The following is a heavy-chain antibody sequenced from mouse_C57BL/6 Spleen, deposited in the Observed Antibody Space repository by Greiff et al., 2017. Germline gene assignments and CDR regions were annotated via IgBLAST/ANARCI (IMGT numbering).Heavy chain of an antibody. Sequence: VQLQQSGPELVKPGASVKISCKASGYSFTGYYMNWVKQSPEKSLEWIGEINPSTGGTTYNQKFKAKATLTVDKSSSTAYMQLKSLTSEDSAVYYCATRSFDYWGQGTTLTVSS. CDR2: INPSTGGT. V-gene: IGHV1-42*01. J-gene: IGHJ2*01. CDR3: ATRSFDY. CDR1: GYSFTGYY.